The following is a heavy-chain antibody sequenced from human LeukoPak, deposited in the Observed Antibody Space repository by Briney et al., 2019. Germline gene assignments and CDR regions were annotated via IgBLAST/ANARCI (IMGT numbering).Heavy chain of an antibody. CDR3: AKDCEVAAAEYYFDY. CDR2: ISGSGGGT. J-gene: IGHJ4*02. V-gene: IGHV3-23*01. CDR1: GFTFSTYA. D-gene: IGHD6-13*01. Sequence: GGSLRLSCAASGFTFSTYAMSWVRQAPGKGLEWVSSISGSGGGTYYADSVKGRFTISRDNSKNTLYLQMNSLRAEDTAVYYCAKDCEVAAAEYYFDYWGQGTLVTVSS.